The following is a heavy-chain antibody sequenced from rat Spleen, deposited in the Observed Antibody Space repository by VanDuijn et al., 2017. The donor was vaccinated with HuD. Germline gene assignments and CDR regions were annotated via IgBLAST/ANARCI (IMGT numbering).Heavy chain of an antibody. J-gene: IGHJ2*01. V-gene: IGHV5-31*01. CDR3: ARHDYYDGSYYYD. CDR2: ITHIGGTS. Sequence: EVQLVESGGGLVQPGRSLKLSCAASGFTFNHYWMTWIPQAPGKGLEWVATITHIGGTSYYPDSVKGRFTISRDNAKSTLYLQMDSLRSEDTATYYCARHDYYDGSYYYDWGQGVMGTVSS. D-gene: IGHD1-12*02. CDR1: GFTFNHYW.